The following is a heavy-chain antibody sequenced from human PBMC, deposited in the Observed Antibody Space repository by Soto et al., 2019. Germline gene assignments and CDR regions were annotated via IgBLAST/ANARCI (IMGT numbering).Heavy chain of an antibody. CDR2: IYYSGST. Sequence: SETLSLTCTVSGGSISSYYWSWIRQPPGKGLEWIGYIYYSGSTNYNPSLKSRVTISVDTSKNQFSLKLSSVTAADTAVYYCARHLGGGYDYDWEYYYYYMDVWGKGTTVTVSS. CDR1: GGSISSYY. V-gene: IGHV4-59*08. CDR3: ARHLGGGYDYDWEYYYYYMDV. D-gene: IGHD5-12*01. J-gene: IGHJ6*03.